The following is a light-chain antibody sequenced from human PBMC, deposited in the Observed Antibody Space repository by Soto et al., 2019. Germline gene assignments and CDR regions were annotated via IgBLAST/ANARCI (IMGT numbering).Light chain of an antibody. V-gene: IGKV3-11*01. CDR3: QQRSNWPWT. Sequence: EIVLTQSPATLSLSPGERATLSCRASQSVSSYSAWYQQKPGQAPRLLIYDASNRATGIPARFSGSGSGTDFTLTISSLEPEDFAVYYCQQRSNWPWTFGQGTKG. J-gene: IGKJ1*01. CDR1: QSVSSY. CDR2: DAS.